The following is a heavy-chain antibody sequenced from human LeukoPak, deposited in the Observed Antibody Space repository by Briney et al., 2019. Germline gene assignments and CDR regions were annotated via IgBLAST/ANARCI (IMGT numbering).Heavy chain of an antibody. CDR3: AREAGLRYDSSGHFDI. CDR1: GGSISSGGYY. D-gene: IGHD3-22*01. V-gene: IGHV4-31*03. CDR2: IYYSGST. J-gene: IGHJ3*02. Sequence: SQTLSLTCTVSGGSISSGGYYWSWIRQHPGKGLEWIGYIYYSGSTYYNPSLKSRVTISVDTSKNQFSLKLSSVTAADTAAYYCAREAGLRYDSSGHFDIWGQGTMVTVSS.